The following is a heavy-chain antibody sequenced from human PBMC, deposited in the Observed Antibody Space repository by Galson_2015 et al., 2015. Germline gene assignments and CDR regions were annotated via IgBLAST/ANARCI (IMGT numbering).Heavy chain of an antibody. V-gene: IGHV3-9*01. J-gene: IGHJ4*02. CDR2: ISWNSGSI. D-gene: IGHD3-10*01. Sequence: SLRLSCAASGFTFDDHAMHWVRQAPGKGLEWVSGISWNSGSIGYADSVKGRFTISRDNAKNSLYLQMNSLRAEDTALYYCSKASSVTMVQGVIDYWGQGTLVTVSS. CDR3: SKASSVTMVQGVIDY. CDR1: GFTFDDHA.